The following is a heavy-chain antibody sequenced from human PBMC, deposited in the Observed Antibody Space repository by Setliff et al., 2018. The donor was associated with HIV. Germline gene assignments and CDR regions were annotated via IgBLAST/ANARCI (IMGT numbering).Heavy chain of an antibody. D-gene: IGHD5-18*01. CDR1: GGSFSGYY. Sequence: PSETLSLTCAVYGGSFSGYYWGWIRQPPGKGLEWIGNIFYSGSIYYNPSLKSRVTISVDTSKNQFSLRLSSVTAADTAVYYCAAWGPRYSYAPYFFDSWGQGTLVTVSS. J-gene: IGHJ4*02. CDR3: AAWGPRYSYAPYFFDS. V-gene: IGHV4-34*12. CDR2: IFYSGSI.